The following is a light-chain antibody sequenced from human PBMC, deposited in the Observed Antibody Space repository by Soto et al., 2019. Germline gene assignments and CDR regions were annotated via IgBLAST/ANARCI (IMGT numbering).Light chain of an antibody. CDR2: AAS. J-gene: IGKJ1*01. Sequence: DIQITHAPSSLSASVGDRATITCRASQYISDFLSWYQQKPGKAPVILIYAASTLQSGVPSRFKLGGSYRNLRPIISSLQPEDFATYHCQQYNPYSRTVGQGPKVHIK. CDR1: QYISDF. CDR3: QQYNPYSRT. V-gene: IGKV1-39*01.